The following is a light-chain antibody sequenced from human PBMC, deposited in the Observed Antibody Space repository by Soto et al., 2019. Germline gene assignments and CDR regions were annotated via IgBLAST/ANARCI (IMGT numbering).Light chain of an antibody. CDR2: GAS. J-gene: IGKJ1*01. Sequence: VVTKSPATLSVSPRERATLSCRASQSVSSSLAWYQQKPGQAPRLLIYGASSRSTGIADRFSGSGSGTDFSLTISRLEPEDFAVYYCQQYGSSTPWTFGQGTKVDIK. CDR1: QSVSSS. CDR3: QQYGSSTPWT. V-gene: IGKV3-20*01.